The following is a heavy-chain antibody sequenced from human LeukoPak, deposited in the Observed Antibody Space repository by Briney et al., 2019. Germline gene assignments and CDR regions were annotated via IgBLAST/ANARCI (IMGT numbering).Heavy chain of an antibody. V-gene: IGHV4-38-2*01. CDR3: ARAQGRWLQLRFFDY. J-gene: IGHJ4*02. D-gene: IGHD5-24*01. Sequence: PSETLSLTCAVSGYSISSGYYWGWIRQPPGKGLEWIGSIYHSGSTYYNPSLKSRVTISVDTSKNQFSLKLSSVTAADTAVYYCARAQGRWLQLRFFDYWGQGTLVTVSS. CDR2: IYHSGST. CDR1: GYSISSGYY.